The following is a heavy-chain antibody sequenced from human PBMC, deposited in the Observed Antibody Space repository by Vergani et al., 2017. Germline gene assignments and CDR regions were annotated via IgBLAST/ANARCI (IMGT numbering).Heavy chain of an antibody. CDR3: ASDTHSGQRADR. Sequence: QVQLQESGPGLVKPSETLSLTCTVSGGSISSYYWTWIRQPPGKGLEWIGTIYYSGSTYYNPSLKTRVTISVDTSKNQFSLPLTSVTAADTAVYYCASDTHSGQRADRWGQGSLVTVTS. D-gene: IGHD6-19*01. V-gene: IGHV4-59*01. CDR1: GGSISSYY. J-gene: IGHJ5*02. CDR2: IYYSGST.